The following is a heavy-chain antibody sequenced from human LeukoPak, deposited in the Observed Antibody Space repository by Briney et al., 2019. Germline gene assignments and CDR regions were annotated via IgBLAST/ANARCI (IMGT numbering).Heavy chain of an antibody. V-gene: IGHV4-30-4*01. J-gene: IGHJ3*02. CDR2: IYYSGST. CDR1: GGSISSGDYY. Sequence: PSETLSHTCTVSGGSISSGDYYWSWIRQPPGKGLEWIGYIYYSGSTYYNPSLKSRVTISVDTSKNQFSLKLSSVTAADTAVYYCARALRYCSGGSCYGDAFDIWGQGTMVTVSS. CDR3: ARALRYCSGGSCYGDAFDI. D-gene: IGHD2-15*01.